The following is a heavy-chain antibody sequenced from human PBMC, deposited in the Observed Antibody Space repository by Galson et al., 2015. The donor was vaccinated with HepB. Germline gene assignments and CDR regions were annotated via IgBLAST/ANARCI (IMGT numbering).Heavy chain of an antibody. CDR3: AKAGGVPATRYYYYAMDV. CDR1: GFTFSSYA. Sequence: SLRLSCAASGFTFSSYAMNWVRQAPGRGLEWVSGISGSVISTYYADSVKGRFTISRDNSKNTLYLQMNSLRAEDTAVYYCAKAGGVPATRYYYYAMDVWGQGTTVTVSS. CDR2: ISGSVIST. D-gene: IGHD2-2*01. J-gene: IGHJ6*02. V-gene: IGHV3-23*01.